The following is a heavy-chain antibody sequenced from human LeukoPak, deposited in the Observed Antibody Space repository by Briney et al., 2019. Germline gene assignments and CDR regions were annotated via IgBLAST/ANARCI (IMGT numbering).Heavy chain of an antibody. V-gene: IGHV3-7*01. CDR1: GFTFSTYY. D-gene: IGHD6-19*01. Sequence: GGSLRLSCTASGFTFSTYYMAWVRQAPGKGLEWVANIRQDGSGKFYADSVKGRFTISRDNAKNSLLLQMNSLRAEDTAVYFCARWLYNSGWAIDYWGQGTLVTVSS. CDR2: IRQDGSGK. J-gene: IGHJ4*02. CDR3: ARWLYNSGWAIDY.